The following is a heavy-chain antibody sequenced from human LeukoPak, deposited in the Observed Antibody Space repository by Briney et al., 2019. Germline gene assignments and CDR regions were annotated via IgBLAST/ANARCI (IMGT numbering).Heavy chain of an antibody. V-gene: IGHV1-2*02. CDR2: INPNSGGT. J-gene: IGHJ6*02. CDR1: GYTFTGYY. Sequence: ASVKVSFKASGYTFTGYYMHWVRQAPGQGLEWMGWINPNSGGTSYAQKFQGRVTMTRDTSINTAYMELSRLRSDDTAVYYCARASRYYYDSSGPPTHYYYYGMDVWGQGTTVTVSS. CDR3: ARASRYYYDSSGPPTHYYYYGMDV. D-gene: IGHD3-22*01.